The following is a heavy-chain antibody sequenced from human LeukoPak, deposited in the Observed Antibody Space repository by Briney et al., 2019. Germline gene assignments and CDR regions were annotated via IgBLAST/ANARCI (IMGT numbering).Heavy chain of an antibody. V-gene: IGHV3-30*03. D-gene: IGHD1-26*01. CDR3: ARSGRYYYYMDV. J-gene: IGHJ6*03. CDR2: ISYDGSNK. CDR1: GFTFSSYG. Sequence: PGRSLRLSCAASGFTFSSYGMHWVRQAPGKGLEWVAVISYDGSNKYYADSVKGRFTISRDNSKNTLYLQMNSLRAEDTAVYYCARSGRYYYYMDVWGKGTTVTVSS.